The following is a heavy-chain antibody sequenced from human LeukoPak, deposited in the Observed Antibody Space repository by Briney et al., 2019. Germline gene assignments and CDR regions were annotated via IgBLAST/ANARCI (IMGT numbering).Heavy chain of an antibody. CDR3: ASRYYYDTRGYFLH. CDR2: IYYSGST. V-gene: IGHV4-39*01. D-gene: IGHD3-22*01. J-gene: IGHJ1*01. Sequence: SETLSLTCTVSGNSVRSSSYYWGWIRQSPEKGLEGIGSIYYSGSTYYSASFKSRVSISVDTSQNQFSLKLRSVTAADRAVYYCASRYYYDTRGYFLHWGQGTLVSVSS. CDR1: GNSVRSSSYY.